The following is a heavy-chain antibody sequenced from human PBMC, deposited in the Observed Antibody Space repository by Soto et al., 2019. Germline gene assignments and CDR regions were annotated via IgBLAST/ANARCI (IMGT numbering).Heavy chain of an antibody. D-gene: IGHD3-22*01. CDR1: GFTFSSYA. CDR3: AKRNYYDSSGLGGMDV. CDR2: ISGSGGST. Sequence: PGGSLRLSCAAFGFTFSSYAMSWVRQAPGKGLEWVSAISGSGGSTYYADSVKGRFTISRDNSKNTLYLQMNSLRAEDTAVYYCAKRNYYDSSGLGGMDVWGQGTTVTVSS. V-gene: IGHV3-23*01. J-gene: IGHJ6*02.